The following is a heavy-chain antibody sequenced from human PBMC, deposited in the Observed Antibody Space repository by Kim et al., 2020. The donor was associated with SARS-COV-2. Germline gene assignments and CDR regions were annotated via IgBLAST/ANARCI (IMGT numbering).Heavy chain of an antibody. V-gene: IGHV3-43*01. D-gene: IGHD4-17*01. J-gene: IGHJ4*02. CDR1: GFTLEDYT. Sequence: GGSLRLSCTTSGFTLEDYTMHWVRQSPGRGLEWVSLISYDDDKTYYADSVMGRFTISRDNRRSSVHLQMNSLRTDDTALYYCAKGLDGDYDFDKWGQGTLVTVSS. CDR3: AKGLDGDYDFDK. CDR2: ISYDDDKT.